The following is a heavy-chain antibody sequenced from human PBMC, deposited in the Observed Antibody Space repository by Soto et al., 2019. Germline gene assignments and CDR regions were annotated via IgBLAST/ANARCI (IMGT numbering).Heavy chain of an antibody. CDR1: VYTFTGYY. V-gene: IGHV1-2*04. J-gene: IGHJ6*03. CDR3: ARSPGITIFGVVTTPDYYYMDV. D-gene: IGHD3-3*01. Sequence: GASVKVCCKDSVYTFTGYYIHWVRQAHEQGLEWMGWINPNSGGTNYAQKFQGWVTMTRDTSISTAYMELSRLRSDDTAVYYCARSPGITIFGVVTTPDYYYMDVWGKGTRSPSP. CDR2: INPNSGGT.